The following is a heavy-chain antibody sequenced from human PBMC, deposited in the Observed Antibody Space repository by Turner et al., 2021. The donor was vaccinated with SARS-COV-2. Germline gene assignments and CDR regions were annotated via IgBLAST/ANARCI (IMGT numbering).Heavy chain of an antibody. D-gene: IGHD2-8*01. CDR1: GGSISSGDYY. V-gene: IGHV4-30-4*01. Sequence: QVQLQESGPGLVKPSQTLSLTCTVSGGSISSGDYYWSWIRQPPGKGLEWIGYIYYSGSTYYTPSLKSRVTISVDTSKNQFSLKLSSVTAADTAVYYCARVVVLRRAYFDYWGQGTLVTVSS. CDR3: ARVVVLRRAYFDY. CDR2: IYYSGST. J-gene: IGHJ4*02.